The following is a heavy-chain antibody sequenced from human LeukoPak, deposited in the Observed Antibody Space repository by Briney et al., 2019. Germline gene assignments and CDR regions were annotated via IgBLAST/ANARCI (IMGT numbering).Heavy chain of an antibody. J-gene: IGHJ4*02. CDR1: GGSFSGYY. D-gene: IGHD4-17*01. Sequence: SETLSLTCAVYGGSFSGYYWSWIRQPPGKGLEWIGEINHSGSTNYNPSLKSRVTISVDTSKNQFSLKLSSVTAADTAVYYCAREGDYGLGYWGQGTLVTVS. CDR3: AREGDYGLGY. V-gene: IGHV4-34*01. CDR2: INHSGST.